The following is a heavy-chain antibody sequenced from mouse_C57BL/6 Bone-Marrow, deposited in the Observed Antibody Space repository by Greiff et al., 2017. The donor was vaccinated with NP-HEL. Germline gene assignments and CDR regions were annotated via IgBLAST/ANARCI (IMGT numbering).Heavy chain of an antibody. CDR3: ARDRLYGSSYDWYFDV. V-gene: IGHV5-4*01. D-gene: IGHD1-1*01. J-gene: IGHJ1*03. CDR2: ISDGGSYT. Sequence: EVHLVESGGGLVKPGGSLKLSCAASGFTFSSYAMSWVRQTPEKRLEWVATISDGGSYTYYPDNVKGRFTISRDNAKNNLYLQMSHLKSEDTAMYYCARDRLYGSSYDWYFDVWGTGTTVTVSS. CDR1: GFTFSSYA.